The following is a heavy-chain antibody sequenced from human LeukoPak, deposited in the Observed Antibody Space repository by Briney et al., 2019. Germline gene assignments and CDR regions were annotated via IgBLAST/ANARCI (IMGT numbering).Heavy chain of an antibody. CDR3: ARIATVTPQGHGAFDI. J-gene: IGHJ3*02. CDR1: GFTVSSNY. CDR2: IYSGGST. V-gene: IGHV3-53*01. Sequence: GGSLRLSCAASGFTVSSNYMSWVRQAPGKGLEWVSVIYSGGSTYYADSVKGRFTISRDNSKNTLYLQMNSLRAEDTAVYYCARIATVTPQGHGAFDIWGQGTVVTVSS. D-gene: IGHD4-17*01.